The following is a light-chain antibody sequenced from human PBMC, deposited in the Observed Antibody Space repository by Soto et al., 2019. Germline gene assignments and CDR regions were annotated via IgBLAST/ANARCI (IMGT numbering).Light chain of an antibody. V-gene: IGKV1-39*01. CDR2: TAS. CDR1: QSISSY. Sequence: DIQMTQSPSSLSASVGDRVTITCRASQSISSYLNWYQQKPGKAPKLLIYTASSLQSGVPSTFSGSGSGTHFTLTISSLQPEDFATYYCQQSFGTPLTFGQGTKVDIK. J-gene: IGKJ1*01. CDR3: QQSFGTPLT.